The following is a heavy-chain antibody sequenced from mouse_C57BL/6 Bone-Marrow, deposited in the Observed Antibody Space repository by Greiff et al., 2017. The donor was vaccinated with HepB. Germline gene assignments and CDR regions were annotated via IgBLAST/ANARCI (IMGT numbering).Heavy chain of an antibody. V-gene: IGHV1-4*01. J-gene: IGHJ3*01. Sequence: VKLQQSGAELARPGASVKMSCKASGYTFTSYTMHWVKQRPGQGLEWIGYINPSSGYTKYNQKFKDKATLTADKSSSTAYMQLSSLTSEDSAVYYCARRNLRGWFAYWGQGTLVTVSA. CDR2: INPSSGYT. D-gene: IGHD5-1*01. CDR3: ARRNLRGWFAY. CDR1: GYTFTSYT.